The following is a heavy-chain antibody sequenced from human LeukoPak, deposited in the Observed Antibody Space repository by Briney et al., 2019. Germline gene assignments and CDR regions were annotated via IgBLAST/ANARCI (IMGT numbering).Heavy chain of an antibody. CDR3: ARGSRYSGYDSHWGY. CDR2: ISYDGNNK. Sequence: GGFLRLSCAASGFTFSSYGMHWVRQAPGKGLEWVAVISYDGNNKDYADSVKGRFTISRDNAKNSLYLQMNSLRAEDTAVYYCARGSRYSGYDSHWGYWGQGTLVTVSS. D-gene: IGHD5-12*01. V-gene: IGHV3-30-3*01. CDR1: GFTFSSYG. J-gene: IGHJ4*02.